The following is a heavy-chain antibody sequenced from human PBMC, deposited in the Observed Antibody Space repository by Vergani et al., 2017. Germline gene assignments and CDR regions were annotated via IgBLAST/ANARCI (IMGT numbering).Heavy chain of an antibody. V-gene: IGHV4-61*02. J-gene: IGHJ6*03. CDR2: IHTSGST. D-gene: IGHD2-2*02. CDR1: GGSINSHNYY. Sequence: QVQLPESGPGLVKPSQTLSLTCTVSGGSINSHNYYWSWLRQPAGKGLEWIGRIHTSGSTNYNPSLKSRVTISVDTSKNQFSLKLSSVTAADTAVYYCARGVTLVAAAIQKYYYMDVWGKGTTVTVSS. CDR3: ARGVTLVAAAIQKYYYMDV.